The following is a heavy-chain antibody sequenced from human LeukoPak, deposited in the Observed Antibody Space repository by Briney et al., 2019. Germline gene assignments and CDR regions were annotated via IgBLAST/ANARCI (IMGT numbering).Heavy chain of an antibody. CDR2: INRDGSTT. D-gene: IGHD1-14*01. V-gene: IGHV3-74*01. CDR1: EFTFSRYW. CDR3: ASGPTGFA. Sequence: GGSLRLSCAASEFTFSRYWMHWVRQAPGKGLVWVSRINRDGSTTIYADSVKGRFTISRDNAKNTLYLQMNSLRAEDTAVYFCASGPTGFAWGQGTLVTVSS. J-gene: IGHJ5*02.